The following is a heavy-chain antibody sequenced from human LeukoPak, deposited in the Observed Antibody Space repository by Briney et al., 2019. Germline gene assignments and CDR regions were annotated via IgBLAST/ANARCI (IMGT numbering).Heavy chain of an antibody. V-gene: IGHV1-69*06. Sequence: GASVKVSCKASGGTFSSYAISWVRQAPGQGLEWMGGIIPIFGTANYAQKFQGRVTITADKSTSTAYMELSSLRSEDTAVYYCARDRGYCSGGSCYGYWGQGTLVTVSS. J-gene: IGHJ4*02. CDR3: ARDRGYCSGGSCYGY. CDR1: GGTFSSYA. D-gene: IGHD2-15*01. CDR2: IIPIFGTA.